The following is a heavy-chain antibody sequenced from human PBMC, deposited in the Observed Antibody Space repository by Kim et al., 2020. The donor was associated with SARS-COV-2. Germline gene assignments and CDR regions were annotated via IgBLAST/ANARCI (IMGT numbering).Heavy chain of an antibody. D-gene: IGHD3-10*01. Sequence: SETLSLTCTVSGYSISSGYYWGWIRQPPGKGLEWIGSIYHSGSTYYNPSLKSRVTISVDTSKNQFSLKLSSVTAADTAVYYCARSRGHYYGSGSYPYYYGMDVWGQGTTFTVSS. V-gene: IGHV4-38-2*02. J-gene: IGHJ6*02. CDR3: ARSRGHYYGSGSYPYYYGMDV. CDR1: GYSISSGYY. CDR2: IYHSGST.